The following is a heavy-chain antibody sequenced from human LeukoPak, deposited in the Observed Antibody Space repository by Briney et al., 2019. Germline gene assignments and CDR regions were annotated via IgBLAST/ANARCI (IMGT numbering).Heavy chain of an antibody. D-gene: IGHD3-3*01. CDR2: IYTSGST. CDR3: ARDRYFWSGYYKVAWFDP. V-gene: IGHV4-4*07. CDR1: GGSISSYY. Sequence: SETLSLTCTVSGGSISSYYWSWIRQPAGKGLEWIGRIYTSGSTNYNPSLKSRVTMSVDTSKNQFSLKLSSVTAADTAVYYCARDRYFWSGYYKVAWFDPWGQGTLVTVSS. J-gene: IGHJ5*02.